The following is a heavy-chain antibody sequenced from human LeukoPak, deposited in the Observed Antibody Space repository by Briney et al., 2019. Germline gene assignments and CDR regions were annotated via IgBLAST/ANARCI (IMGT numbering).Heavy chain of an antibody. D-gene: IGHD6-19*01. V-gene: IGHV1-2*06. J-gene: IGHJ4*02. CDR3: ARAGSSGWLFDY. Sequence: GASVKVSCRASGYTFTAYYIHWVRQAPGQGLERMGRINPNSGGTNYAQKFQGRVTMTRDTSISTAYMELSRLRSDDTAVYYCARAGSSGWLFDYWGQGTLVTVSS. CDR2: INPNSGGT. CDR1: GYTFTAYY.